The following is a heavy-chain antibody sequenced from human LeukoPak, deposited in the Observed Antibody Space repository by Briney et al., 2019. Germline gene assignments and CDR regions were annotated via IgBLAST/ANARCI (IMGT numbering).Heavy chain of an antibody. Sequence: SETLSLTCAVYGGSFSGYYWSWIRQPPGKGLEWIGVINHSGSTNYNPSLKSRVTISVDTSKNQFSLKLSSVTAADTAVYYCARGRDCSSTSCYTKAGGMDVWGQGTTVTVSS. CDR2: INHSGST. V-gene: IGHV4-34*01. D-gene: IGHD2-2*02. J-gene: IGHJ6*02. CDR1: GGSFSGYY. CDR3: ARGRDCSSTSCYTKAGGMDV.